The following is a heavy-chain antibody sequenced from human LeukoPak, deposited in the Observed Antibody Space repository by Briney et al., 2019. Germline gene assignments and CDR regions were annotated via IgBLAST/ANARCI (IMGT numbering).Heavy chain of an antibody. V-gene: IGHV1-8*01. J-gene: IGHJ5*02. CDR1: GYTFSTYD. D-gene: IGHD3-10*01. CDR3: ARGPSRDYGSGSSWFDP. CDR2: MNPNSGNT. Sequence: ASVKVSCKASGYTFSTYDINWVRQATGQGLEWMGWMNPNSGNTGYAQKIQGRVTMTRNTSITTAYMELSSLRSEDTAVYYCARGPSRDYGSGSSWFDPWGQGTLVTVSS.